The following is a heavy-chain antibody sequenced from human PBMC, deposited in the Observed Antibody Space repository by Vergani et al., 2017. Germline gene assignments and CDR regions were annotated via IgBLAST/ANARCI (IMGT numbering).Heavy chain of an antibody. D-gene: IGHD6-19*01. J-gene: IGHJ5*02. CDR3: ASDTHSGQRADR. CDR1: FDSIRNLY. CDR2: IHYSENT. Sequence: QVQLQESGPGLVTSSETLSLTCSVSFDSIRNLYCNWIRQPPGKGLEWLGSIHYSENTNYNPSLKTRVTISVDTSKNQFSLTLTSVTAANTAVYYCASDTHSGQRADRWGQGILVTVTS. V-gene: IGHV4-59*11.